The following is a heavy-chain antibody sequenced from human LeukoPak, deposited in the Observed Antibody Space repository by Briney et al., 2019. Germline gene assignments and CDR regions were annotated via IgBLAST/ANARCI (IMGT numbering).Heavy chain of an antibody. Sequence: GGSLRLSCAASGFTFSSYSMNWVRQAPGKGLEWVAVISYDGSNKYYADSVKGRFTISRDNSKNTLYLQMNSLRAEDTAVYYCARTHGRDGDAFDIWGQGTMVTVSS. CDR1: GFTFSSYS. J-gene: IGHJ3*02. D-gene: IGHD5-24*01. CDR3: ARTHGRDGDAFDI. V-gene: IGHV3-30*03. CDR2: ISYDGSNK.